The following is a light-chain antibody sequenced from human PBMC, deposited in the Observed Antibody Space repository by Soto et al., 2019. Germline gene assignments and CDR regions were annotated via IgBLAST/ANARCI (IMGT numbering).Light chain of an antibody. CDR2: HAS. V-gene: IGKV1-39*01. J-gene: IGKJ4*01. CDR1: QNINTY. Sequence: DIQLTQSPSSLSASVGDRVTITCRSSQNINTYLNWYQQRPGEPPKLLIYHASSLKSGVPSRFSGSASGTAFTITISSLQPEDLGTYYCQQSSRMPPFGGGTKLDIK. CDR3: QQSSRMPP.